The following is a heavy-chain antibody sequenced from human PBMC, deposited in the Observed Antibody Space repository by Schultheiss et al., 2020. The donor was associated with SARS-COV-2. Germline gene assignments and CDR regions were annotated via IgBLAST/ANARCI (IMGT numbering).Heavy chain of an antibody. CDR3: ARVLINSYGYNWYFDL. CDR2: IYSGGST. D-gene: IGHD5-18*01. J-gene: IGHJ2*01. V-gene: IGHV3-53*01. Sequence: GGSLRLSCAASGFTFSSYAMSWVRQAPGKGLEWVSVIYSGGSTYYADSVKGRFTISRDNSKNTLYLQMNSLRAEDTAVYYCARVLINSYGYNWYFDLWGRGTLVTVSS. CDR1: GFTFSSYA.